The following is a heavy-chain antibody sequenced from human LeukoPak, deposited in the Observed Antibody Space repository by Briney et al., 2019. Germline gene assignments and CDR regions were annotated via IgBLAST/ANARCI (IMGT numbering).Heavy chain of an antibody. CDR2: IRYDGSSK. D-gene: IGHD3-22*01. J-gene: IGHJ4*02. CDR3: AKESEGYDSSGSTFDH. CDR1: GFTFSSYG. V-gene: IGHV3-30*02. Sequence: PGGSLRLSCAASGFTFSSYGMHWVRQAPGKGLEWVAFIRYDGSSKFYADSVRGRFTISRDHSKNTLYLQMNSLRPEDTAVYYCAKESEGYDSSGSTFDHWGQGTLVTVSS.